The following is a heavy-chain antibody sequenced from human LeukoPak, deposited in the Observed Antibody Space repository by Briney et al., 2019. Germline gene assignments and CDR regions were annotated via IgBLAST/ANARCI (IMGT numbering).Heavy chain of an antibody. CDR2: TNRDGSEK. Sequence: GGSLRLSCAASGFTFSSYAMSWVRQAPGKGLEWVANTNRDGSEKYYVDSVKGRVTISRDNAMNFLYLQLNSLRVDDTAVYYCARDSASCRGCAFDIWGQGTVVTVSS. V-gene: IGHV3-7*01. CDR1: GFTFSSYA. J-gene: IGHJ3*02. CDR3: ARDSASCRGCAFDI. D-gene: IGHD2-2*01.